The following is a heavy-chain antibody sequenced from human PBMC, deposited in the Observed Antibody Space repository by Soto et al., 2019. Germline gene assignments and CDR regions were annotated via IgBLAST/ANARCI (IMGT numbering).Heavy chain of an antibody. V-gene: IGHV1-46*01. CDR1: GSATTKYY. J-gene: IGHJ6*02. D-gene: IGHD6-19*01. CDR3: ARDTNGWSLYGLDV. Sequence: QVDLVQSGAEVKRPGASVTISCKASGSATTKYYINWVRQAPGRGLEWMGIINPGGGSASYAQKFQGRVTVYRDTSTGTVFMDLSSLRSEDTAVYYCARDTNGWSLYGLDVWGQGTTVTVSS. CDR2: INPGGGSA.